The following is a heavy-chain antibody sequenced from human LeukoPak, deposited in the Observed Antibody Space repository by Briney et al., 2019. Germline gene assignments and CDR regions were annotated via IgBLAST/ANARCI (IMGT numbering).Heavy chain of an antibody. CDR2: IYSGGST. CDR1: GFTVSSNY. V-gene: IGHV3-53*01. D-gene: IGHD6-13*01. CDR3: ARLGYSSSWYGRDYYYYYYMDV. J-gene: IGHJ6*03. Sequence: GGSLRLSCAASGFTVSSNYMSWVRQAPGKGLEWGSVIYSGGSTYYADSVKGRFTISRDNSKNTLYLQMNSLRAEDTAVYYCARLGYSSSWYGRDYYYYYYMDVWGKGTTVTVSS.